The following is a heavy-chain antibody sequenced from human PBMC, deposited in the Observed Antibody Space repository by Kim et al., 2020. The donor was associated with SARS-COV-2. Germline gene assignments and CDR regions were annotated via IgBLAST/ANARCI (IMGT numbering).Heavy chain of an antibody. CDR2: ISGSGGST. D-gene: IGHD2-21*01. Sequence: GGSLRLSCAASGFTFSSYAMSWVRQAPGKGLEWVSAISGSGGSTYYADSVKGRFTISRDNSKNTLYLQMNSLRAEDTAVYYCAKEPRWGNGGDYWYFDLWGRGTLVTVSS. J-gene: IGHJ2*01. V-gene: IGHV3-23*01. CDR1: GFTFSSYA. CDR3: AKEPRWGNGGDYWYFDL.